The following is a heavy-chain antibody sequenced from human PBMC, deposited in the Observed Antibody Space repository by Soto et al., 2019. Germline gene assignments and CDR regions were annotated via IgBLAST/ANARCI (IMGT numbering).Heavy chain of an antibody. CDR1: GYTFTTYY. CDR2: ISPDGGRT. V-gene: IGHV1-46*01. Sequence: ASVKVSCKASGYTFTTYYMHWVRQAPGQGLEWMGIISPDGGRTSYAQKFQGRVTMTRDTSISTAYMELSRLRSDDTAVYYCARDGFSLDIPYYYDSSGYSHLDYWGQGTLVTVSS. J-gene: IGHJ4*02. CDR3: ARDGFSLDIPYYYDSSGYSHLDY. D-gene: IGHD3-22*01.